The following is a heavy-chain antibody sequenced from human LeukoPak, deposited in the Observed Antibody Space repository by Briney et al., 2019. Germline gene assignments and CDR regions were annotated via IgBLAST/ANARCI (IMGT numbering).Heavy chain of an antibody. D-gene: IGHD3-3*01. Sequence: GGSLRLSCAASGFTFSSYSMNWVRQAPGKGLEWVSSISSSSSYIYYADSVKGRFTISRDNAKNSLYLQMNGLRAEDTAVYYCAREIYDFWSGECDYWGQGTLVTVSS. J-gene: IGHJ4*02. CDR1: GFTFSSYS. CDR3: AREIYDFWSGECDY. V-gene: IGHV3-21*01. CDR2: ISSSSSYI.